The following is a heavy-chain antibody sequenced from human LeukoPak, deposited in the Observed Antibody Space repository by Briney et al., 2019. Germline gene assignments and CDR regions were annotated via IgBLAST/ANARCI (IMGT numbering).Heavy chain of an antibody. Sequence: GGSLRLSCAASGFTFSSYEMNWVRQAPGKGLEGVSYISSSGSTIYYADSVKGRFTISRDNAKNSLYLQMNSLRAEDTAVYYCARTVVVKVYNWFDPWGQGTLVTVSS. D-gene: IGHD3-22*01. V-gene: IGHV3-48*03. CDR1: GFTFSSYE. CDR2: ISSSGSTI. CDR3: ARTVVVKVYNWFDP. J-gene: IGHJ5*02.